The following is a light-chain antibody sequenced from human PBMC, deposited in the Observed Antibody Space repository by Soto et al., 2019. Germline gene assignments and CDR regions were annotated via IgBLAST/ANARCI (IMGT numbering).Light chain of an antibody. CDR1: QSIKNF. V-gene: IGKV1-39*01. J-gene: IGKJ2*01. Sequence: DIQMTQSPSSLSASVGDRVTITCRASQSIKNFLNWYQQKPGKAPQVLIYAASSLQRGVPSRFSGSGSGTDFTLTISSLQPEDFATYYCEQSYNIPHVTFGQGTKVDIK. CDR3: EQSYNIPHVT. CDR2: AAS.